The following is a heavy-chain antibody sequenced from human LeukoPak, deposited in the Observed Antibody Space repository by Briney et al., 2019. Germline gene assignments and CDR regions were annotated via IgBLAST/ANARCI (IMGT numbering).Heavy chain of an antibody. CDR1: GGSFSSGGYY. Sequence: PSETPSLTCTVSGGSFSSGGYYWSCIRQHPGKGLEWVGYIYYSANTYYNPSLKSRVSISVDTSKHQFSLKLSSVTAADTAAYYCARASLVRGVIDRLDYWGQGTLVTVSS. V-gene: IGHV4-31*03. CDR2: IYYSANT. CDR3: ARASLVRGVIDRLDY. D-gene: IGHD3-10*01. J-gene: IGHJ4*02.